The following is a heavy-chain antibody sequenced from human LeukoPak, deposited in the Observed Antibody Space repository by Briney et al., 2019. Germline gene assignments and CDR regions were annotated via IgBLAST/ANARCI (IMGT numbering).Heavy chain of an antibody. D-gene: IGHD3-3*01. J-gene: IGHJ4*02. CDR2: INHSGST. Sequence: PSETLSLTCAVYGGSFSGYYWSWIRQPPGKGLEWIGEINHSGSTNYNPSLKSRVTISVDTSKNQFSLKLSSVTAADTAVYYCARQLRYYDFWSGYYEGFPYYFDYWGQGTLVTVSS. V-gene: IGHV4-34*01. CDR1: GGSFSGYY. CDR3: ARQLRYYDFWSGYYEGFPYYFDY.